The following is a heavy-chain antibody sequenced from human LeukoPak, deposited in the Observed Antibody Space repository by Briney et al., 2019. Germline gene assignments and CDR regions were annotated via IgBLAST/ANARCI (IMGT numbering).Heavy chain of an antibody. CDR1: GYTFTGYY. V-gene: IGHV1-2*02. J-gene: IGHJ6*03. CDR2: INPNSGGT. Sequence: ASVKVSCKASGYTFTGYYMHWVRQAPGQGLEWMGWINPNSGGTNYAQKFQGRVTMTRDTSISTAYMELSRLRFDDTAVYYCASRYCSSTSCSYYYYYMDVWGKGTTVTVSS. CDR3: ASRYCSSTSCSYYYYYMDV. D-gene: IGHD2-2*01.